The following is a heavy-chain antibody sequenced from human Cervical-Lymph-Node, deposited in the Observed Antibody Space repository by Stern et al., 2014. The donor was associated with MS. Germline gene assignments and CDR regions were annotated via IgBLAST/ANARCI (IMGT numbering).Heavy chain of an antibody. CDR1: GYTFNRSG. D-gene: IGHD6-6*01. CDR3: ARDTAQLASWYFDL. CDR2: INTYNGDT. J-gene: IGHJ2*01. V-gene: IGHV1-18*01. Sequence: QVQLVESGAEVKKPGASVKVSCKASGYTFNRSGITWVRQAPGQGLEWMGWINTYNGDTNYAQNFLGRGTMTTDTSTTTGYMELRRLRPDDTAVYYCARDTAQLASWYFDLWGRGTLVTVSS.